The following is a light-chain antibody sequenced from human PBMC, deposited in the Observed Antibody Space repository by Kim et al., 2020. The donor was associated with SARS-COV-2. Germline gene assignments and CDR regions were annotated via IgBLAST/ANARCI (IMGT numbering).Light chain of an antibody. CDR2: GAS. J-gene: IGKJ4*01. V-gene: IGKV3-20*01. CDR1: QSVSSTY. Sequence: EIVLTQSPGTLSLSPGEGVTLSCRASQSVSSTYLAWYQQKPGQAPRLLIFGASRRASGIPDRFRGSGSGTDFTLTITRLEAEDFAVYYCQQYAVSPLTFGGETKVVIK. CDR3: QQYAVSPLT.